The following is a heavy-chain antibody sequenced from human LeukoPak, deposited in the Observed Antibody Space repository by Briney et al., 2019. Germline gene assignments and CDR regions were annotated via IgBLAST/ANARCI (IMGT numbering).Heavy chain of an antibody. CDR3: ASHSSGYFFWFDP. V-gene: IGHV4-59*01. J-gene: IGHJ5*02. Sequence: SETLSLTCTVSGGSISSSFWSWIRQPPGKGLEWIGYIYHSGTTNYNPSLKSRLTISVDTSKNQFSLKLTSVTAADTAVHYCASHSSGYFFWFDPWGQGTLVTVSS. CDR1: GGSISSSF. CDR2: IYHSGTT. D-gene: IGHD3-22*01.